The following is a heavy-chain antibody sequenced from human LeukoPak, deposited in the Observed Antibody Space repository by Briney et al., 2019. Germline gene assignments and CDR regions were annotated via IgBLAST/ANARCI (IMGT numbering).Heavy chain of an antibody. CDR2: INHSGST. J-gene: IGHJ4*02. CDR1: GGSFSGYY. D-gene: IGHD3-22*01. V-gene: IGHV4-34*01. Sequence: SETLSLSCAVYGGSFSGYYWSWIRQPPGKGLEWIGEINHSGSTNYNPSLKSRVTISVDTSKNQFSLKLSSVTAADTAVYYCVRVDSSGYGLHWGLDYWGQGTLVTVSS. CDR3: VRVDSSGYGLHWGLDY.